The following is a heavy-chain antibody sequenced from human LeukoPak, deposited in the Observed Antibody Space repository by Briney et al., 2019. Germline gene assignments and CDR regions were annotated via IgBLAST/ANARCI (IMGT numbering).Heavy chain of an antibody. CDR3: ARDPRTTRNAFDI. CDR2: INPNSGGT. Sequence: ASVKVSCKASGYTFTAYYMHWMRQAPGQGLEWMGWINPNSGGTNYAQKFQGRVTMTRDTPISTAYMELSRLRSDDTAVYYCARDPRTTRNAFDIWGQGTMVTVSS. J-gene: IGHJ3*02. D-gene: IGHD4-11*01. V-gene: IGHV1-2*02. CDR1: GYTFTAYY.